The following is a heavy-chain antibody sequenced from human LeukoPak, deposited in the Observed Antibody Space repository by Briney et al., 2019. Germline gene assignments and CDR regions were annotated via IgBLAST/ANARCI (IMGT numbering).Heavy chain of an antibody. V-gene: IGHV3-43*01. D-gene: IGHD6-19*01. J-gene: IGHJ4*02. CDR2: ISWDGGST. CDR1: GFTFDDYT. CDR3: AKGDIAVAGTPSVY. Sequence: PGGSLRLSCAASGFTFDDYTMHWVRQAPGKGLEWVSLISWDGGSTYYADSVKGRFTISRDNSKNSLYLQMNSLRTEDTALYYCAKGDIAVAGTPSVYWGQGTLVTVSS.